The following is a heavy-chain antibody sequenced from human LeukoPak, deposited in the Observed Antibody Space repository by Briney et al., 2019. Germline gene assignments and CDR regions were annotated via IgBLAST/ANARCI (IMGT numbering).Heavy chain of an antibody. D-gene: IGHD2-21*01. Sequence: GGSLRLSCAASRFAFSDYAMSWVRQAPGKGLEWVSAINGGGESTYYADSVRGRFTISRDNSRNTLSLQMNSLRAEDTAVYYCTKDLRTQYRFLDAFDIWGQGAMVTVSP. CDR1: RFAFSDYA. V-gene: IGHV3-23*01. J-gene: IGHJ3*02. CDR3: TKDLRTQYRFLDAFDI. CDR2: INGGGEST.